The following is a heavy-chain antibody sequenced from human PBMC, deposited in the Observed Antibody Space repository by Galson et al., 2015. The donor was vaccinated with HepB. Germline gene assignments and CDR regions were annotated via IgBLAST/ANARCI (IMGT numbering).Heavy chain of an antibody. CDR1: GFTFSGSA. Sequence: SLRLSCAASGFTFSGSAMHWVRQASGKGLEWVGRIRSKANSYATAYAASVKGRFTISRDDSKNTAYLQMNGLKTEDTAVYYCTRLPDRFLEWFPDAFDIWGQGTMVTVSS. CDR2: IRSKANSYAT. J-gene: IGHJ3*02. D-gene: IGHD3-3*01. CDR3: TRLPDRFLEWFPDAFDI. V-gene: IGHV3-73*01.